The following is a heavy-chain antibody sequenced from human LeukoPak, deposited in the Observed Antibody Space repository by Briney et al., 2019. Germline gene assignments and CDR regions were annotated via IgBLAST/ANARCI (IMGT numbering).Heavy chain of an antibody. V-gene: IGHV3-23*01. J-gene: IGHJ4*02. Sequence: GGSLRLSCAASGFSFSNYAMNWVRQAPGKGLEWVSAISSSGTITYYADSVQGRFTISRDNSKNTLYLQMSSLRAEDTAVYYCAKGYDFWSGGIDYWGQGTLVTVSS. CDR3: AKGYDFWSGGIDY. CDR2: ISSSGTIT. D-gene: IGHD3-3*01. CDR1: GFSFSNYA.